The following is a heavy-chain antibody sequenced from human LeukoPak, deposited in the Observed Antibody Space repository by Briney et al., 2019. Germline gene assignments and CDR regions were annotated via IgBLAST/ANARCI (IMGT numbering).Heavy chain of an antibody. V-gene: IGHV4-38-2*02. Sequence: KPSETLSLTCTVSGYSISSGYYWGWIRQPPGKGLEWIGSIYHSGSTYYNPSLKSRVTISVDTSKNQFSLKLSSVTAADTAVYYCARSPGYSSSRDWFDPWGQGTLVTVSS. D-gene: IGHD6-13*01. CDR3: ARSPGYSSSRDWFDP. CDR2: IYHSGST. CDR1: GYSISSGYY. J-gene: IGHJ5*02.